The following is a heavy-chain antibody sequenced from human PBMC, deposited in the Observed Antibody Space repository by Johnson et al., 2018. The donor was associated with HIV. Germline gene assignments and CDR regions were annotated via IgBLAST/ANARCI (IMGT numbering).Heavy chain of an antibody. CDR2: IYSGGST. J-gene: IGHJ3*02. D-gene: IGHD2-21*02. V-gene: IGHV3-66*01. CDR1: VFTVSSNY. CDR3: ARDHRAYCGGDCYSDAFDI. Sequence: MLLVESGGGLVQPGGSLRLSCAASVFTVSSNYMSWVRQAPGKGLEWVSVIYSGGSTYYADSVKGRFTISRDNSKNTLYLQMNSLRAEDTAVYYCARDHRAYCGGDCYSDAFDIWGQGTMVTVSS.